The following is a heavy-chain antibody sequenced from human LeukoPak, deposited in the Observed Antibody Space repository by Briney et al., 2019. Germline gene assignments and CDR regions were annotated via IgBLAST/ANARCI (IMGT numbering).Heavy chain of an antibody. J-gene: IGHJ5*02. CDR2: IYPGDSDT. D-gene: IGHD2-2*01. Sequence: GESLKISCKGSGYRFTTYWIAWVRQMPGKGLEWMGIIYPGDSDTTYSPSLQGQVTMSVDKSISTAYLQWSSLKASDTAMYYCARTGHTSSIFDPWGQGTLVIVSS. V-gene: IGHV5-51*01. CDR1: GYRFTTYW. CDR3: ARTGHTSSIFDP.